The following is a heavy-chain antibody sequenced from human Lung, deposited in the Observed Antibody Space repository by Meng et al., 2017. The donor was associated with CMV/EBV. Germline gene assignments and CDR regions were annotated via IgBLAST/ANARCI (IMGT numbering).Heavy chain of an antibody. CDR2: IIPILGIA. V-gene: IGHV1-69*10. D-gene: IGHD6-13*01. Sequence: GGTFSSYAISWVRQAPGQGREWMGGIIPILGIANYAQKFQGRVTITADKSTSTAYMELSSLRSEDTAVYYCARESRGAAAGWRWFDPWGQGTLVTVSS. J-gene: IGHJ5*02. CDR1: GGTFSSYA. CDR3: ARESRGAAAGWRWFDP.